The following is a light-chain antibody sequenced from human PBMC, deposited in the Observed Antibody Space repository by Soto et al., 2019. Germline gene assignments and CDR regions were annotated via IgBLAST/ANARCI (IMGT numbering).Light chain of an antibody. J-gene: IGLJ3*02. CDR2: EVS. Sequence: QSALTQPASAAGSPVQSITNSCTGTTRDVGGYKYVSWYPQHPGKAPKLMIYEVSNGPSGVSNRFSGSKSGKTASLTISGHQAEDEADYYCSSYTSSSTVFGGGTKVTVL. V-gene: IGLV2-14*01. CDR1: TRDVGGYKY. CDR3: SSYTSSSTV.